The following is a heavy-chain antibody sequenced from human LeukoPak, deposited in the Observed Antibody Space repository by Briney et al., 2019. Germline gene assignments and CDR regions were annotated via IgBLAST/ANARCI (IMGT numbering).Heavy chain of an antibody. J-gene: IGHJ4*02. V-gene: IGHV5-51*01. CDR1: GYSFTSYW. CDR2: IYPGDSDT. Sequence: GGSLKISCKGSGYSFTSYWIDWVRPMPGKGLEWMGIIYPGDSDTRYSPSFQGQVTISADKSIGTAYLQWSSLKASDTAMYYCARRGAVAAKVDYWGQGTLVTVSS. CDR3: ARRGAVAAKVDY. D-gene: IGHD6-19*01.